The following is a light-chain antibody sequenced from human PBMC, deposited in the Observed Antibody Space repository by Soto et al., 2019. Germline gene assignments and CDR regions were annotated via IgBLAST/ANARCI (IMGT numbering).Light chain of an antibody. J-gene: IGKJ1*01. Sequence: DIQMTQSPSTLSASVGDRVTITCWASQSISRWLAWYRQKPGRAPKLLIYEASSLESGVPSRFSGSGPGTEFTLTIISLQPDDFATYYCQQYNSYPWTFGQGTKVDIK. CDR3: QQYNSYPWT. V-gene: IGKV1-5*01. CDR2: EAS. CDR1: QSISRW.